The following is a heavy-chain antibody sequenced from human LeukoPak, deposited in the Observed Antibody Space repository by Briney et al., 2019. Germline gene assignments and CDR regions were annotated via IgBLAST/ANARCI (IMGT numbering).Heavy chain of an antibody. CDR1: GFTFSTFD. D-gene: IGHD5-18*01. CDR2: ISSSGATT. CDR3: ARARGYSYGILDQ. Sequence: GGSLRLSCASSGFTFSTFDMNWVRQAPGKGLEWVSFISSSGATTSYADSVKGRSTVSRDNAKNSLYLQMNSLRTEDTALYYCARARGYSYGILDQWGQGTLVTVSS. J-gene: IGHJ4*02. V-gene: IGHV3-48*03.